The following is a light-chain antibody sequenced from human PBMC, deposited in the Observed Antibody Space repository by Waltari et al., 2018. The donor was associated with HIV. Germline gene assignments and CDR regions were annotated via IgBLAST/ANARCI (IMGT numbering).Light chain of an antibody. V-gene: IGKV3-20*01. CDR3: QYSRT. CDR1: ESVSSSY. CDR2: GAS. J-gene: IGKJ2*01. Sequence: EIVLTQSPGTLSLSPGERASLSCRANESVSSSYLAWYQQKPGQSPRLLISGASSRATVIPDRFIGTGSGTDFTLIISRLEREDFAVYYCQYSRTFGQGTRLEIK.